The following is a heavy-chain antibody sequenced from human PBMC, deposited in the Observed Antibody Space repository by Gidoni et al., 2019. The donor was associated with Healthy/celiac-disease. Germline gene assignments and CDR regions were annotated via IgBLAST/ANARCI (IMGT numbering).Heavy chain of an antibody. CDR1: GYTFTGYY. V-gene: IGHV1-2*04. Sequence: VQLGQAGAEAKKPGASVKVSCKASGYTFTGYYMHWVRQAPGQGLEWMGWINPNRGGTNYAQKFQGWVTMTRDTSISTAYMELSRLRSDDTAVYYCARATSGYSWGMDVWGQGTTVTVSS. CDR2: INPNRGGT. J-gene: IGHJ6*02. CDR3: ARATSGYSWGMDV. D-gene: IGHD5-18*01.